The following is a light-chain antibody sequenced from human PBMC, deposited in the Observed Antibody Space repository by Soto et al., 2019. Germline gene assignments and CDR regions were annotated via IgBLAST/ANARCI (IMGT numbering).Light chain of an antibody. J-gene: IGLJ1*01. CDR2: EVT. CDR1: SSDIGDYNY. CDR3: SSYAGNNKYV. Sequence: QSVLTQPPSASGSPGQSVTFSCTGTSSDIGDYNYVSWYQQHPGKAPKLMIYEVTKRPSGVPDRFSGSKSGNTASLTVSVLQADDEADYYCSSYAGNNKYVFGTGTKVTVL. V-gene: IGLV2-8*01.